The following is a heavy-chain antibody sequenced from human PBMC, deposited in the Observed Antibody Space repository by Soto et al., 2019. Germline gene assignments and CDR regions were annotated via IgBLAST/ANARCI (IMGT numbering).Heavy chain of an antibody. CDR1: GGSITTNNYY. Sequence: SETLSLTCTVSGGSITTNNYYWGWIRQPPGKGLEWIATIYYSVSTYYNASLKSRVTISVDTSKNQFSLKLSSVTAADTAVYYCARAARSWLQGGYFDYWGQGTLVTVSS. D-gene: IGHD5-12*01. CDR2: IYYSVST. CDR3: ARAARSWLQGGYFDY. V-gene: IGHV4-39*07. J-gene: IGHJ4*02.